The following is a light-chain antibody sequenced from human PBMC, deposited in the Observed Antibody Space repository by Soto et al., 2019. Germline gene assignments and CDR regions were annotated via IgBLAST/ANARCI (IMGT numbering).Light chain of an antibody. Sequence: QSALTQPASESRSPGQSITIYGAGTSSDVGGYNYVSWYQHHPDKAPKLVIYDVTNRPSGVSNRFSGSKAGNTASLTISGLQTEDEADYYCSSYTGSATPYVFGTGTKLTVL. J-gene: IGLJ1*01. CDR2: DVT. CDR3: SSYTGSATPYV. CDR1: SSDVGGYNY. V-gene: IGLV2-14*03.